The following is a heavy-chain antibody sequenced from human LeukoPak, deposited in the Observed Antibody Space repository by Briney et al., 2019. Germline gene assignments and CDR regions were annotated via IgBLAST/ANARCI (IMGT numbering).Heavy chain of an antibody. CDR2: LNWNDDQ. CDR1: GFSLTPSGVG. Sequence: SGPTLVNPTQTLTLTCTFSGFSLTPSGVGVGWIRQPPGKALEWLALLNWNDDQRYSPSPESRLTITEDTSKNQVVLTMTNMDPADTATYYCARRREAYRPFYCDYWGQGILVTVSS. V-gene: IGHV2-5*01. D-gene: IGHD2-21*01. J-gene: IGHJ4*02. CDR3: ARRREAYRPFYCDY.